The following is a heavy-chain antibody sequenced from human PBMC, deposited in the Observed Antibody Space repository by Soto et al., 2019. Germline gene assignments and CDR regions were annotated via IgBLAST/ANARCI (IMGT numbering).Heavy chain of an antibody. Sequence: PRRSLRLSCAASGFTFSNAWMSWVRQAPGKGLEWVGRIKSKTDGGTTDYAAPVKGRFTISRDDSKNTLYLQMNSLKTEDTAVYYCISYQDTRESYYSGMDVSGLGSTVT. V-gene: IGHV3-15*01. CDR2: IKSKTDGGTT. J-gene: IGHJ6*02. CDR1: GFTFSNAW. D-gene: IGHD2-15*01. CDR3: ISYQDTRESYYSGMDV.